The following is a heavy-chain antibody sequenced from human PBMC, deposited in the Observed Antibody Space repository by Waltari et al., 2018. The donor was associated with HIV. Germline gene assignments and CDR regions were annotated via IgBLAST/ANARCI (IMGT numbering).Heavy chain of an antibody. J-gene: IGHJ6*02. CDR1: GVTFRNYE. CDR3: AIQHNPLHNYYYGMDV. D-gene: IGHD1-1*01. Sequence: EVQLLESGGGLVQPGGSLRLSCVASGVTFRNYEMTWVRQAPGKGLEWVSGLSGSGGSTHYADSVKGRFTISRDNSKDTLYLQMNTLRAEDTAVYYCAIQHNPLHNYYYGMDVWGQGTTVTVSS. V-gene: IGHV3-23*01. CDR2: LSGSGGST.